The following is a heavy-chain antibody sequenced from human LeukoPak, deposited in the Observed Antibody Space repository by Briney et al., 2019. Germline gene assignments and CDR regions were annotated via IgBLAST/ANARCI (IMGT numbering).Heavy chain of an antibody. J-gene: IGHJ5*02. V-gene: IGHV4-59*01. CDR2: INYSGST. Sequence: PSETLSLTCTVSGGSISNYYWSWIRQPPGKGLEWIAYINYSGSTNYNPSLKSRVTISVDTSKNQFSLKLSSVTAADTAVYYCARSGYYHSGVYNWWFDPWGQGTLVTVSS. CDR1: GGSISNYY. D-gene: IGHD3-22*01. CDR3: ARSGYYHSGVYNWWFDP.